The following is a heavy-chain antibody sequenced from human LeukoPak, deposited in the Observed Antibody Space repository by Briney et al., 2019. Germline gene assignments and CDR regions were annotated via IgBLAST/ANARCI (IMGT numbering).Heavy chain of an antibody. D-gene: IGHD5-12*01. CDR2: SSSSDGFM. CDR1: GFTFSTYS. CDR3: ARKRSGNDGDEDFDH. Sequence: GGSLRLSCAASGFTFSTYSFNWVHQAPGKGLEWVSSSSSSDGFMYYADSVKGRFSISRDNAKSSLYLQMNSLRAEDTAVYYCARKRSGNDGDEDFDHWGQGTLVTVSS. J-gene: IGHJ4*02. V-gene: IGHV3-21*06.